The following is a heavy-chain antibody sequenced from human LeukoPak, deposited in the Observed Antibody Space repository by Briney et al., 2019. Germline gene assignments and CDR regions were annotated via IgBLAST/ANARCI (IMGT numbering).Heavy chain of an antibody. CDR2: IWYDGSNK. CDR1: GFTFSSYG. CDR3: ARELKSSTPPLY. Sequence: GRSLRLSCAASGFTFSSYGMHWVRQAPGKGLEWVAVIWYDGSNKYYADSVKGRFTISRDNSKNTLYLQMNSLRAEDTAVYYCARELKSSTPPLYWGQGTLVTVSS. J-gene: IGHJ4*02. D-gene: IGHD2-2*01. V-gene: IGHV3-33*01.